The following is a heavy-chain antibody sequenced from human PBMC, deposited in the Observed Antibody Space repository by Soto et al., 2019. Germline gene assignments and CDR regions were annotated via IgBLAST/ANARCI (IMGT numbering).Heavy chain of an antibody. D-gene: IGHD5-12*01. CDR3: ARLRRDGYNWDY. CDR1: GGSISSSSYY. CDR2: IYYSGST. J-gene: IGHJ4*02. Sequence: HLQLQESGPGLVKPSETLSLTCTVSGGSISSSSYYWGWIRQPPGKGLEWIGSIYYSGSTYYNPSLXSXXTISVDTSKNQFSLKLSSMTAADTAVYYCARLRRDGYNWDYWGQGTLVTVSS. V-gene: IGHV4-39*01.